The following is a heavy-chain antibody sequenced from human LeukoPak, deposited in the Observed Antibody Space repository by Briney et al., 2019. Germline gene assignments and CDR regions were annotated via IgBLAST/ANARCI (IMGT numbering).Heavy chain of an antibody. CDR2: ISSSGSTI. Sequence: GGSLRLSCAASGFTFCDYYMSWIRQAPGKGLEWGSYISSSGSTIYYADSVKGRFTISRDNAKNSLYLQMNSLRAEDTAVYYCAKDGGGYNWVLSFNDCGGQGTLVTVPS. CDR3: AKDGGGYNWVLSFNDC. J-gene: IGHJ4*02. D-gene: IGHD5-24*01. CDR1: GFTFCDYY. V-gene: IGHV3-11*01.